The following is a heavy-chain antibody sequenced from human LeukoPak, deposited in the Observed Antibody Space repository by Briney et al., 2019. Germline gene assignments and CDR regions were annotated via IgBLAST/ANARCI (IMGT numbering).Heavy chain of an antibody. J-gene: IGHJ4*02. CDR1: GGSFSGYY. CDR2: IYYSGST. Sequence: SGTLSLTCAVYGGSFSGYYWSWIRQPPGKGLEWIGYIYYSGSTNYNPSLKSRVTISVDTSKNQFSLKLSSVTAADTAVYYCARHQGSSCYSPLDYWGQGTLVTVSA. CDR3: ARHQGSSCYSPLDY. D-gene: IGHD6-13*01. V-gene: IGHV4-59*08.